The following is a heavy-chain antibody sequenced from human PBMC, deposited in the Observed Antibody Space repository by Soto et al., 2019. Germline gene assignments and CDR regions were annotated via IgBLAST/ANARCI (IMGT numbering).Heavy chain of an antibody. Sequence: QVQLVESGGGVVQPGRSLRLSCAASGFTFSSYGMHWVRQAPGKGLEWVAVIWYDGSNKYYADSVKGRFTISRDNSKNTLYLXXXXXXXXXXXXXXXXXXXXXXXXXXRLQYADYWGQGTLVTVSS. CDR1: GFTFSSYG. V-gene: IGHV3-33*01. CDR3: XXXXXXXXXXXRLQYADY. D-gene: IGHD4-4*01. CDR2: IWYDGSNK. J-gene: IGHJ4*02.